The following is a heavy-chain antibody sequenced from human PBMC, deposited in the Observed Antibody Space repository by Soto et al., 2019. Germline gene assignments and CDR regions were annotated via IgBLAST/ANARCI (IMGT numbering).Heavy chain of an antibody. CDR2: IIPSGGST. CDR1: GYTFTSYY. CDR3: AKLRGTTTPRGDDALDI. V-gene: IGHV1-46*03. D-gene: IGHD4-4*01. Sequence: GASVKVSCKASGYTFTSYYIHWVRQAPGQGLEWMGIIIPSGGSTSYAQKFQGRVTMTRDTSTSTVYMELTSLRSEDTAVYYCAKLRGTTTPRGDDALDIWGQGTMVTVSS. J-gene: IGHJ3*02.